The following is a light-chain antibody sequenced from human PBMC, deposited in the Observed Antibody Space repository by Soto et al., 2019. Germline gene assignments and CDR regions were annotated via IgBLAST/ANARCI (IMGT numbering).Light chain of an antibody. CDR1: QSVSSSY. CDR2: GTS. J-gene: IGKJ4*01. Sequence: EIVLTQSPGTLSLSPGERATLSCRASQSVSSSYLVWYQQRPGQPPRLLIYGTSNRAAGIPDRFTGTGSGTDFTLTIYRLEPEDSELYYCQQYGSSARTFGGGTKV. CDR3: QQYGSSART. V-gene: IGKV3-20*01.